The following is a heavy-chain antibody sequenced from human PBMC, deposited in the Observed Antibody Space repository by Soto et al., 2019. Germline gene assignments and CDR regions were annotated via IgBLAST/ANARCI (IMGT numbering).Heavy chain of an antibody. CDR1: GFSLSTSGVA. V-gene: IGHV2-5*02. CDR2: IYWDDDR. CDR3: THMRSYYGSGRHAFDI. D-gene: IGHD3-10*01. J-gene: IGHJ3*02. Sequence: QITLKESGPTLVKPTQTLTLTCTFSGFSLSTSGVAVGWIRQPPGKALEWLALIYWDDDRRYSSFLKSRLTTTQDPSKNQVVLTMTNMDPVDTSTYYCTHMRSYYGSGRHAFDIWGQGTMVTVSS.